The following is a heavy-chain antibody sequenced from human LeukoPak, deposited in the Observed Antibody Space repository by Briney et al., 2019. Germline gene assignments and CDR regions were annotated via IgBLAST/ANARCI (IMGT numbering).Heavy chain of an antibody. J-gene: IGHJ4*02. Sequence: SETLSLTCAVYGGSFSGYYWSWIRQPPGKGLEWIGYIYYSGSTNYNPSLKSRVTISVDTSKNQFSLKLSSVTAADTAVYYCARLRKPRSRDGYNCYYFDYWGQGTLVTVSS. CDR3: ARLRKPRSRDGYNCYYFDY. V-gene: IGHV4-59*08. CDR1: GGSFSGYY. D-gene: IGHD1-1*01. CDR2: IYYSGST.